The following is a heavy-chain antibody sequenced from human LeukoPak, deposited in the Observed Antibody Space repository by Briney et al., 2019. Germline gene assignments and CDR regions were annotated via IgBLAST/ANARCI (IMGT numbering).Heavy chain of an antibody. CDR3: ARGYSSSSYYFEY. Sequence: SETLSLTCTVSGGSISSYYWTWVRQPPGKELEWIGYIYYSGTTNYNPSFDKSRVTISLDTSKNRFSLKLSSVTAADTALYYCARGYSSSSYYFEYWGQGILVTVSS. D-gene: IGHD6-6*01. V-gene: IGHV4-59*01. CDR1: GGSISSYY. J-gene: IGHJ4*02. CDR2: IYYSGTT.